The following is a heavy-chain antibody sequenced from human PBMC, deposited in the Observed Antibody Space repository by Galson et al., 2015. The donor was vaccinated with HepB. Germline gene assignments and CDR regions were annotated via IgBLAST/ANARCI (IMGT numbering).Heavy chain of an antibody. CDR1: GFTFNSYS. D-gene: IGHD1-26*01. J-gene: IGHJ4*02. CDR2: ISSLGDIL. Sequence: SLRLSCATSGFTFNSYSMHWVRQAPGKGLEWVAAISSLGDILYYADSVRGRFTISRDNSQNILYLQMNSLRTDDTALYYCARDAMGRGSGSYSAFDYWGQGTLVTVSS. V-gene: IGHV3-30-3*01. CDR3: ARDAMGRGSGSYSAFDY.